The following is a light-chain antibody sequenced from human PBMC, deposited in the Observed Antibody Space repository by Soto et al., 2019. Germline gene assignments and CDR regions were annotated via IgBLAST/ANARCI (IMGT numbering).Light chain of an antibody. CDR1: QGIHNY. J-gene: IGKJ4*01. Sequence: DVQMTQSPSSLSASAGDTDTITCRASQGIHNYFAWYQQKPGKPPKLLMYGASTVQSGVPSRFSASGYVTDFTVTISSLQHEDVASYYCLKYNGVLRTFGGGNTVEI. CDR2: GAS. V-gene: IGKV1-27*01. CDR3: LKYNGVLRT.